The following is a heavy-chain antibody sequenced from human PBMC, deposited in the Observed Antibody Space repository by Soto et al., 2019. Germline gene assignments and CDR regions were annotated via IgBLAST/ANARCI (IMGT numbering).Heavy chain of an antibody. CDR2: IYSGGST. Sequence: EVQLVESGGGLIQPGGSLRLSCVVSGFSVSSKYMTWVRQAPGKGLEWVSVIYSGGSTYYADSVKGRFTISRDNSKNTLYLLMNSLRADDTAVYYCARERDSTGYILGYWGQGTLVTVSS. J-gene: IGHJ4*02. D-gene: IGHD3-22*01. CDR3: ARERDSTGYILGY. V-gene: IGHV3-53*01. CDR1: GFSVSSKY.